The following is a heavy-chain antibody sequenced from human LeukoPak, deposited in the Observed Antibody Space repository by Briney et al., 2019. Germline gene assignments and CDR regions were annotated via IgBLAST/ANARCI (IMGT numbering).Heavy chain of an antibody. Sequence: GASVKVSCKASGYTFSGYYMHWVRQAPGQGLEWMGWNSPNSGVTNYAQKFQGRVIMTRDTSISTAYMELSGLTSDDTAVYYCARNPGGNSYYFDYWGQGTLVTVSS. CDR3: ARNPGGNSYYFDY. J-gene: IGHJ4*02. CDR1: GYTFSGYY. D-gene: IGHD4-23*01. V-gene: IGHV1-2*02. CDR2: NSPNSGVT.